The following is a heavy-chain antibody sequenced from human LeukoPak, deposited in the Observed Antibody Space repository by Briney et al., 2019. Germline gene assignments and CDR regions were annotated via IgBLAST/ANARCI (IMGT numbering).Heavy chain of an antibody. Sequence: SVKVSCKASGGTFSSYAISWVRQAPGQGLEWMGGIIPIFGTANYAQKFQGRVTITADESTSTAYMELSSLRSEDTAVYYCARDLYDSPSDAFDIWGQGTMVTVSS. CDR2: IIPIFGTA. J-gene: IGHJ3*02. CDR3: ARDLYDSPSDAFDI. D-gene: IGHD3-22*01. V-gene: IGHV1-69*13. CDR1: GGTFSSYA.